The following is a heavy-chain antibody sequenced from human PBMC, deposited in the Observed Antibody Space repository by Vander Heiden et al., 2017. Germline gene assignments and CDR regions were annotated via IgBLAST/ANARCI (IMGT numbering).Heavy chain of an antibody. CDR1: GFTFDDYA. Sequence: EVQLVESGGGLVQPGRSLRLSCAASGFTFDDYAMHWVRQAPGKGLEWVSGISWNSGSIGYADSVKGRFTISRDNAKNSLYLQMNSLRAEDTALYYCAKGRAIHYGMDVWGQGTTVTVSS. V-gene: IGHV3-9*01. D-gene: IGHD3-10*01. J-gene: IGHJ6*02. CDR2: ISWNSGSI. CDR3: AKGRAIHYGMDV.